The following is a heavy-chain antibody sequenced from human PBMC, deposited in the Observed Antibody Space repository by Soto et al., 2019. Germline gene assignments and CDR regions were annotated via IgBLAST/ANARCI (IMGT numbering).Heavy chain of an antibody. CDR3: ARIRGSSTTYYYYYYGMDV. CDR1: GFSLSTSGMC. J-gene: IGHJ6*02. V-gene: IGHV2-70*11. CDR2: IDWDDDK. D-gene: IGHD6-6*01. Sequence: SGPTLVNPTQTLTLTCTFSGFSLSTSGMCVSWIRQPPGKALEWLARIDWDDDKYYSTSLKTRLTISKDTSKNQVVLTMTNMDPVDTATYYCARIRGSSTTYYYYYYGMDVWGQGTTVTVPS.